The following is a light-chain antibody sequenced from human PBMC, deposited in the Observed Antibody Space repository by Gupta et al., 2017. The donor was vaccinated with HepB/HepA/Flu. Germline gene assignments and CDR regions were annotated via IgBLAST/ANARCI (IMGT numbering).Light chain of an antibody. J-gene: IGKJ1*01. Sequence: EIVLTQSPATLSLSPGERATRSCRASQSVSSYLAWYQQKPGQAPRLLIYDASNRATGSPARFSGSGSGTDFTLTISSLEPDDFAVYYCQQRSNWPPTFGQGTKVEIK. CDR3: QQRSNWPPT. CDR1: QSVSSY. CDR2: DAS. V-gene: IGKV3-11*01.